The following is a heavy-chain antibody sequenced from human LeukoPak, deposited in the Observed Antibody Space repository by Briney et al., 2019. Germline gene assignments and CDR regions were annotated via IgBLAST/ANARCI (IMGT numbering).Heavy chain of an antibody. CDR1: GGSISSFY. CDR2: INWNGGST. D-gene: IGHD5-18*01. J-gene: IGHJ4*02. Sequence: ETLSLTCAVSGGSISSFYWSCVRQAPGKGLEWGSGINWNGGSTGYADSVKGRFTISRDNAKNSLFLQMNSLRAEDTALYYCARGLRGYSYDFYDYWGQGTLVTVSS. CDR3: ARGLRGYSYDFYDY. V-gene: IGHV3-20*04.